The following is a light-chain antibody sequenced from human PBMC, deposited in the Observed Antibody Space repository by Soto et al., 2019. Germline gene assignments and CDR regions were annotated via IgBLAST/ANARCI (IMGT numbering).Light chain of an antibody. V-gene: IGKV3-15*01. CDR3: QQYGNWPLYT. Sequence: EIVMTQSPATLSVSPGERATLSCRASQSVRSNLAWYQQKPGQAPRLLIYGASTRATGIPARFSGSGSGTEFTLTISGLQSEDFAVYYCQQYGNWPLYTFGPGTKVDIK. CDR2: GAS. CDR1: QSVRSN. J-gene: IGKJ3*01.